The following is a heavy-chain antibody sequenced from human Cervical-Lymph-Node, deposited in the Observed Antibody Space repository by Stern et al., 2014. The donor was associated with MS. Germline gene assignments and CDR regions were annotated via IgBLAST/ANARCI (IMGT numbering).Heavy chain of an antibody. Sequence: VQLVESGGGLVKPGGYLRLSCAASGFTFSDYYMSWIRQAPGKGLEWVSIICSRGRSIYSADSVKGRFTISRDNAKNSLYLQMNSLRAEDTAVYYCARDWDVPFDYWGQGTLVTVSS. V-gene: IGHV3-11*01. CDR3: ARDWDVPFDY. J-gene: IGHJ4*02. CDR1: GFTFSDYY. CDR2: ICSRGRSI. D-gene: IGHD1-26*01.